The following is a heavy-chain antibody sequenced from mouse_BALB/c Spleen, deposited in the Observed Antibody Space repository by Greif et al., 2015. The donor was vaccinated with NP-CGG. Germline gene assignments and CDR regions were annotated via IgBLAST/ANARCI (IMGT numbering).Heavy chain of an antibody. CDR2: IDPANGNT. CDR3: ARYRYALYHAMDY. J-gene: IGHJ4*01. Sequence: VQLKQSGAELVKPGASVKLSCTASGFNIKDTYMHWVKQRPEQGLEWIGRIDPANGNTKYDPRFQGKATITADTSPNTAYLQLSSLTSEDTAVYYCARYRYALYHAMDYWGQGTSVTVSS. D-gene: IGHD2-14*01. CDR1: GFNIKDTY. V-gene: IGHV14-3*02.